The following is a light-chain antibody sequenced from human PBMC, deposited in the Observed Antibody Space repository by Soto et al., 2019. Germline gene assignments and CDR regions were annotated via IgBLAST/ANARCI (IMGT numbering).Light chain of an antibody. V-gene: IGKV3-20*01. Sequence: EIVLTQSPGTLSLSPGERATLSCRASQSVSSSYLAWYQQKPGQAPRLLIYGASSRATGIPDRFSGSGSGTDFTLTISRLEPEDFAVHYCQWSGGSVSFGGGTKVE. CDR3: QWSGGSVS. CDR1: QSVSSSY. J-gene: IGKJ4*01. CDR2: GAS.